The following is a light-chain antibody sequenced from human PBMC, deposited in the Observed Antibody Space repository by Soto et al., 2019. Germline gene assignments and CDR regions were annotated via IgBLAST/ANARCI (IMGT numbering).Light chain of an antibody. CDR1: QGIRND. CDR2: AAS. V-gene: IGKV1-6*01. Sequence: AIHITHSPSSLSASVGDRVTITCRASQGIRNDLGWYQQKPGKAPKLLIYAASSLQSGVPSRFSGSGSGTDFTLTISSLQPEDVATYYCQKYNSAPLTFGGGTKVDIK. CDR3: QKYNSAPLT. J-gene: IGKJ4*01.